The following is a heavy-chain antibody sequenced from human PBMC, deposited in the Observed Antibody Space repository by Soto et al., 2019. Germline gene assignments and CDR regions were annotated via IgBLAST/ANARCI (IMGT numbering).Heavy chain of an antibody. V-gene: IGHV3-23*01. CDR1: GLTFSNYA. CDR2: ISGSGGTT. J-gene: IGHJ4*02. Sequence: EVQLLESGGGLVQPGRSLRLSCAASGLTFSNYAMSWVRQAPGQGLDWVSAISGSGGTTYYADSVKGRFTISRDNSKNSLFLQMISLRAEDAAVYYCAKFFVETGSNSGWPWSFHYWGQGTLVTVSS. CDR3: AKFFVETGSNSGWPWSFHY. D-gene: IGHD6-25*01.